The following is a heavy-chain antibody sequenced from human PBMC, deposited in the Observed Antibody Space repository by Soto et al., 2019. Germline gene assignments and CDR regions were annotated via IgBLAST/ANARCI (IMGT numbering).Heavy chain of an antibody. V-gene: IGHV3-48*01. CDR2: ISSSSSTI. CDR1: GFTFSSYS. J-gene: IGHJ4*02. CDR3: ARDRQTYYYDSSGYYGFRYFDY. D-gene: IGHD3-22*01. Sequence: GGSLRLSCAASGFTFSSYSMNWVRQAPGKGLEWVSYISSSSSTIYYADSVKGRFTISRDNAKNSLYLQMNSLRAEDTAVYYCARDRQTYYYDSSGYYGFRYFDYWGQGTLVTVSS.